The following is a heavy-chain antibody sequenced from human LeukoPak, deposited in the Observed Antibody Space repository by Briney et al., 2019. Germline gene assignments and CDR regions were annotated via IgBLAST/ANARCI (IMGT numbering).Heavy chain of an antibody. CDR1: GGSIRSSY. V-gene: IGHV4-59*08. D-gene: IGHD1-26*01. CDR2: INYSGNT. CDR3: ARHGQDTGNFYAHFDY. Sequence: KPSETLSLTCTVSGGSIRSSYWSWIRQTPGKGLEWIAYINYSGNTNNNPSLKSRVTISIDTSKSQFSLKLSSVTAADTAIYYCARHGQDTGNFYAHFDYWGQGTLVTVSS. J-gene: IGHJ4*02.